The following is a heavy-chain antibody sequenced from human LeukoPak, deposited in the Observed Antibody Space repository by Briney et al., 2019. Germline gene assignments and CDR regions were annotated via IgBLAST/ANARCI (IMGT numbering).Heavy chain of an antibody. J-gene: IGHJ4*02. Sequence: ASVKVSCKASGYTFTGYYMHWVRQAPGQGLEWMGWINPNSGGTNYAQKFQGRVTMTRDTSISTAYMELSRLRSDDTAVYYCAREIRLYCSSTSCGYYFDYWGQGTLVTVSS. CDR2: INPNSGGT. CDR1: GYTFTGYY. CDR3: AREIRLYCSSTSCGYYFDY. V-gene: IGHV1-2*02. D-gene: IGHD2-2*01.